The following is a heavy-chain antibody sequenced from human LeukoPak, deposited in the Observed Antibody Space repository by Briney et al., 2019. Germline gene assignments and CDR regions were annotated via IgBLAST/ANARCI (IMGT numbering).Heavy chain of an antibody. D-gene: IGHD3-10*01. CDR3: AKEEDNYGSSYGAFDI. J-gene: IGHJ3*02. CDR2: IYGSGDNT. CDR1: GFTFSSYA. Sequence: GGSLRLSCAASGFTFSSYAMSWVRQAPGKGLEWVSTIYGSGDNTYYADSVKGRFTISRDSPKNTLYLQMDSLRAEDTAVYFCAKEEDNYGSSYGAFDIWGHGTMVTVSS. V-gene: IGHV3-23*01.